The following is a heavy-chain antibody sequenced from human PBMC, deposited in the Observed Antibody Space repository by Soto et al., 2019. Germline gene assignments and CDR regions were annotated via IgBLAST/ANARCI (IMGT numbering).Heavy chain of an antibody. CDR1: AFTFSSYA. J-gene: IGHJ4*02. D-gene: IGHD6-19*01. CDR3: AKQSLGSGGSDY. CDR2: ISGSGGST. Sequence: EVQLLESGGGLVQPGGSLRLCCAASAFTFSSYAMSWVRQAPGKGLEWVSAISGSGGSTYYADSVKGRFTISRDNSKNTLYLQMNSLRAEDTAVYYCAKQSLGSGGSDYWGQGTLVTVSS. V-gene: IGHV3-23*01.